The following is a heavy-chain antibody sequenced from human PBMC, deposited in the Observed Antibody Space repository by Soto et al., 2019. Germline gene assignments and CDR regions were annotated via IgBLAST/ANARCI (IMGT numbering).Heavy chain of an antibody. V-gene: IGHV1-69*02. J-gene: IGHJ5*02. CDR3: ASEGFGEEHQNWFDP. Sequence: QVQLVQSGAEVKKPGSSVKVSCKASGGTFSSYTISWVRQAPGQGLEWMGRIIPILGIANYAQKFQGRVTITADKSTSTAYMELSSLRSEDTAVYYCASEGFGEEHQNWFDPWGQGTLVTVSS. D-gene: IGHD3-10*01. CDR1: GGTFSSYT. CDR2: IIPILGIA.